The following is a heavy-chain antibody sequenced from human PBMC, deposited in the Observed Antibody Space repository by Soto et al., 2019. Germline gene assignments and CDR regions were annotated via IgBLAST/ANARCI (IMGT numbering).Heavy chain of an antibody. D-gene: IGHD5-12*01. V-gene: IGHV3-21*01. Sequence: EVQLVESGGGLVKPGGSLRLSCAASGFTFSSYSMNWVRQAPGKGLEWVSSISSSSSYIYYADSLKGRFTISRDNAKNSLYLQMNSLRAEDTAVYYCARGFTRRDGYNYQTWFDPWGQGTLVTVSS. CDR2: ISSSSSYI. CDR1: GFTFSSYS. J-gene: IGHJ5*02. CDR3: ARGFTRRDGYNYQTWFDP.